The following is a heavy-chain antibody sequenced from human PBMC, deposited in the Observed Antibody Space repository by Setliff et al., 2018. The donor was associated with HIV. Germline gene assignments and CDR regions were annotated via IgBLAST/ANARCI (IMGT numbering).Heavy chain of an antibody. CDR3: ARSRGGVVTNY. D-gene: IGHD2-15*01. V-gene: IGHV1-18*04. CDR1: GYTFTSYG. Sequence: ASVKVSCKASGYTFTSYGVTWVRQAPGQGLEWMGWISGYNGNTNYAQKFQGGVTMTTDTSTSTAYMELRSLRSDDTAVYYCARSRGGVVTNYWGQGTLVTVSS. J-gene: IGHJ4*02. CDR2: ISGYNGNT.